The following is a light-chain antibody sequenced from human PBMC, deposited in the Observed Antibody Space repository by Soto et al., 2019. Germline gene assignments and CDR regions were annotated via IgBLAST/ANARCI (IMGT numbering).Light chain of an antibody. J-gene: IGKJ5*01. Sequence: EIVLTQSPGTLSLSPGERATLSCRASQSVTSSYLAWYQQRPGKAPRLLMYGASNRDTGIPDRFSGTWSGTDFTLPISRLEPEDFAVYYCQQYGNSPNTFGQGTRLEIK. CDR2: GAS. CDR3: QQYGNSPNT. CDR1: QSVTSSY. V-gene: IGKV3-20*01.